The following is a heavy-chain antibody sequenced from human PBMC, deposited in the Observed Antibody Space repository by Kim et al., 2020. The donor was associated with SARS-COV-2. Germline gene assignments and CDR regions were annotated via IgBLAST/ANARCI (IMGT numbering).Heavy chain of an antibody. V-gene: IGHV3-21*01. J-gene: IGHJ3*02. CDR2: ISSSSSYI. Sequence: GGSLRLSCAASGFTFSSYSMNWVRQAPGKGLEWVSSISSSSSYIYYADSVKGRFTISRDNAKNSLYLQMNSLRAEDTAVYYCAREYQLLSEMSHDAFDIWGQGTMVTVSS. D-gene: IGHD2-2*01. CDR3: AREYQLLSEMSHDAFDI. CDR1: GFTFSSYS.